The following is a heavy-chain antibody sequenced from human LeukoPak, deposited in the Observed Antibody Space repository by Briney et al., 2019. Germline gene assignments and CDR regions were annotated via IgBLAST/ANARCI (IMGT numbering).Heavy chain of an antibody. V-gene: IGHV1-46*01. CDR2: INLSGGST. CDR1: GYTFTKQY. Sequence: ASVKVSCKASGYTFTKQYMHWVRQAPGQGLEWMGFINLSGGSTNYAQKFQGRVTMTRDTSINTAYMELSRLRSDDTAVYYCARDRDTTGYYYMDVWGKGTTVTVSS. J-gene: IGHJ6*03. D-gene: IGHD1-1*01. CDR3: ARDRDTTGYYYMDV.